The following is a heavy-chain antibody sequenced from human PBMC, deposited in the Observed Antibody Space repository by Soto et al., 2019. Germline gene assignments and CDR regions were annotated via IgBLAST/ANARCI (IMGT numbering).Heavy chain of an antibody. J-gene: IGHJ6*02. V-gene: IGHV1-58*01. CDR3: AADGGSRVRGVMEFYYYGMDV. Sequence: ASVKVSCKASGFTFTSSAVQWVRQARGQRLGWIGWIVVGSGNTNYAQKFQERVTITRDMSTSTAYMELSSLRSEDTAVYYCAADGGSRVRGVMEFYYYGMDVWGQGTTVTVSS. CDR1: GFTFTSSA. D-gene: IGHD3-10*01. CDR2: IVVGSGNT.